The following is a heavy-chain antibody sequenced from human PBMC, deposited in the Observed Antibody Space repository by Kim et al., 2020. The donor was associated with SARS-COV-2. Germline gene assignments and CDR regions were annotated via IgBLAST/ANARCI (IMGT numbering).Heavy chain of an antibody. J-gene: IGHJ4*01. V-gene: IGHV3-23*01. Sequence: GRFTISRDNSKNTLYLHMNSLRAEDTAVYYCAKDPGDGVVVVAATLYFDYWGQGTMVTVSS. D-gene: IGHD2-15*01. CDR3: AKDPGDGVVVVAATLYFDY.